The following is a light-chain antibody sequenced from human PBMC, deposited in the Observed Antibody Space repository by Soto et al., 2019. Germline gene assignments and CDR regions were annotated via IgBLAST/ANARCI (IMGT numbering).Light chain of an antibody. J-gene: IGKJ1*01. CDR3: QQYHDYPWT. Sequence: DIQMTQSPSTLAAFAGDRVTITCRASQSISSWLAWYQQKPGTAPKLLIYKASSLQIGVPSRFSGSGSGTEFHLTISSLQPDDFATYYCQQYHDYPWTFGQGTKVEIK. CDR1: QSISSW. CDR2: KAS. V-gene: IGKV1-5*03.